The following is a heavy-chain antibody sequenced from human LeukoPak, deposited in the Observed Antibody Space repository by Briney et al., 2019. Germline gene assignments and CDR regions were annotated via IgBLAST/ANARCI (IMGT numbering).Heavy chain of an antibody. V-gene: IGHV4-34*01. CDR1: GGSFSGYY. CDR2: INHSGST. J-gene: IGHJ4*02. CDR3: ARGREVRGLGY. Sequence: SETLSLTCAVYGGSFSGYYWSWIRQPPGKGLEWIGEINHSGSTNYNPSLKSRVTISVDTSKNQFSLKLSSVTAADTAVYYCARGREVRGLGYWGQGTLVTVSS. D-gene: IGHD3-10*01.